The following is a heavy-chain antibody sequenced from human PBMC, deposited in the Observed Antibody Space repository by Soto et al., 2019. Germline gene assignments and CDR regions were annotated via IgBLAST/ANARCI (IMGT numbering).Heavy chain of an antibody. J-gene: IGHJ5*02. CDR3: AKDHSRWYINWFDP. CDR1: GFTFSSYA. CDR2: ISGSGGST. D-gene: IGHD2-8*02. V-gene: IGHV3-23*01. Sequence: EVQLLDSGGGLVQHGGSLRLSCAASGFTFSSYAMSWVRQAPGKGLEWVSAISGSGGSTYYADSVKGRFTISRDNSRDTLYLQMNSLRAEDTAVYYCAKDHSRWYINWFDPSCQGTLVTVSS.